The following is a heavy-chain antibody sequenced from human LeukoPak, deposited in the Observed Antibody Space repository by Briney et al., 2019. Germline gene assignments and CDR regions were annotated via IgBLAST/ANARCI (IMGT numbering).Heavy chain of an antibody. D-gene: IGHD4-23*01. CDR2: ITGSGGPI. J-gene: IGHJ4*02. V-gene: IGHV3-23*01. CDR1: GFTFGSYA. Sequence: GGSLRLSCAASGFTFGSYAMSWVRQAPGEGLEWVSTITGSGGPIYYADSVRGRFTISRDNAKNTLYMQMKSLRAEDTAVYYCATSNFGVNSAYFDYWGQGTLVTVSA. CDR3: ATSNFGVNSAYFDY.